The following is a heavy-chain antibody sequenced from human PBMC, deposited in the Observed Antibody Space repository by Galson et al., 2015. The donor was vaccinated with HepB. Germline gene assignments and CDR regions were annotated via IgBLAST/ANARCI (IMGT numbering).Heavy chain of an antibody. CDR3: ARVYGGNQLNY. Sequence: SLRLSCAASGFTLSDYWMHWVRQTPGKGLVWVSRINNDGSSITYADSAKGRFTISRDNAKNTLYLQMNSLRVEDTAIYYCARVYGGNQLNYWGQGTLVTVSS. J-gene: IGHJ4*02. CDR2: INNDGSSI. CDR1: GFTLSDYW. V-gene: IGHV3-74*01. D-gene: IGHD4-23*01.